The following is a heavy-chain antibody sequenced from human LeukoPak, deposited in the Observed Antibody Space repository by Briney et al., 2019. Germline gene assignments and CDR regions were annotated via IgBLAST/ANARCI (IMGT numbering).Heavy chain of an antibody. Sequence: GGSLRLSCAASGFTFSTYAMSWVRQPPGEGLEWVSSISGTGGSAYYADSVKGRFTISRDNSKNTLYLQMNSLRAEDTAVYYCAKASWLGNAFDIWGQGTMVTVSS. J-gene: IGHJ3*02. V-gene: IGHV3-23*01. CDR1: GFTFSTYA. CDR3: AKASWLGNAFDI. CDR2: ISGTGGSA. D-gene: IGHD1-26*01.